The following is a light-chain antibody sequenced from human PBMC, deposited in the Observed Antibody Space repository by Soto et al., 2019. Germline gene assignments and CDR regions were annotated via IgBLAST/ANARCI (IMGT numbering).Light chain of an antibody. J-gene: IGLJ2*01. Sequence: QSVLTQPPSASGTHGQRVTISCSGSTSNIGINTVNWYQQLPGTAPKLLIYSNNQRPSGVPDRFSGSKSGTSASLAISGLQSEDEADYYCASWDDSLNGVVFGGGTKLTVL. V-gene: IGLV1-44*01. CDR2: SNN. CDR3: ASWDDSLNGVV. CDR1: TSNIGINT.